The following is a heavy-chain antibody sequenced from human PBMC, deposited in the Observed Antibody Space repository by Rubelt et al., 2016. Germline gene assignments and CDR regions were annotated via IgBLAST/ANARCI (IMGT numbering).Heavy chain of an antibody. CDR1: GFTFSSYA. CDR3: ARESRRGVLDYFDS. V-gene: IGHV3-23*01. D-gene: IGHD3-10*01. Sequence: EVQLLESGGGLVQPGGSLRLSCAASGFTFSSYAMSWVRQAPGKGLEWVSAISGSVGSTYYADSVKGRFTTSRDNSKNTLSLQMNSLRTEDTAVYFCARESRRGVLDYFDSWGQGTLVTVSS. CDR2: ISGSVGST. J-gene: IGHJ4*02.